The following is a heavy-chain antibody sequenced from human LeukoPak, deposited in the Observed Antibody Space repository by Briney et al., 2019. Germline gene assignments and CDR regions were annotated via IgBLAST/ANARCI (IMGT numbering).Heavy chain of an antibody. CDR1: GFTFRSYS. D-gene: IGHD3-22*01. Sequence: GGSLRLSCAASGFTFRSYSMNWVRQAPGKGLEWVSIIYRGGSTNYADSVKGRFTISRDTSKNTLYLQMNSLRAEDTAVYYCARLSANSSAYFFDYWGQGTLVTVSS. V-gene: IGHV3-66*04. J-gene: IGHJ4*02. CDR2: IYRGGST. CDR3: ARLSANSSAYFFDY.